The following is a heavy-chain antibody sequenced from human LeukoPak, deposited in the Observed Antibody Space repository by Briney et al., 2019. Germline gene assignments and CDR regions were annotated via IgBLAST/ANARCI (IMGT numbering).Heavy chain of an antibody. CDR1: GFTFSSYA. CDR2: ISGSGGST. Sequence: PGGSLRLSCAASGFTFSSYAMSWVRQAPGKGLEWVSAISGSGGSTYYADSVKGRFTISRDNSKNTLYLQMNSLRAEDTAVYYCAKDFRVYGDEEAGDYWGQGTLVTVSS. V-gene: IGHV3-23*01. J-gene: IGHJ4*02. D-gene: IGHD4-17*01. CDR3: AKDFRVYGDEEAGDY.